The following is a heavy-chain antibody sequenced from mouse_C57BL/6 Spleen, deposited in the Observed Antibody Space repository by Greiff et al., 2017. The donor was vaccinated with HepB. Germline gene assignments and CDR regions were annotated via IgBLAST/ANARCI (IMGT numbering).Heavy chain of an antibody. V-gene: IGHV1-18*01. Sequence: VQLQQSGPELVKPGASVKIPCKASGYTFTDYHMDWVKQSHGKSLEWIGDINPNNGGTIYNQKFKGKATLTVDKSSSTAYMELRSLTSEDTAVYYGARGGWLLQYFDVWGTGTTVTVSS. CDR3: ARGGWLLQYFDV. CDR1: GYTFTDYH. CDR2: INPNNGGT. D-gene: IGHD2-3*01. J-gene: IGHJ1*03.